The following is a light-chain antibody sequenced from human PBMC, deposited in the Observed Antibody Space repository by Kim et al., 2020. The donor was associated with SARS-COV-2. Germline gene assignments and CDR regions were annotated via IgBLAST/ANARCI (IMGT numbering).Light chain of an antibody. CDR1: SSDVGGYNY. J-gene: IGLJ2*01. Sequence: SPGQSITISCTGTSSDVGGYNYVSWYQQHPGKAPKLMIYDVSNRPSGVSNRFSGSKSGNTASLTISGLQAEDEADYYCSSYTSSSTVVFGGGTQLTVL. CDR2: DVS. CDR3: SSYTSSSTVV. V-gene: IGLV2-14*03.